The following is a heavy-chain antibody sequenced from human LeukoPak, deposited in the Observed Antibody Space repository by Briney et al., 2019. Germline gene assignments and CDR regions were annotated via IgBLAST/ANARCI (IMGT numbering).Heavy chain of an antibody. CDR3: AQGGSFLYYFDY. J-gene: IGHJ4*02. CDR2: IRYDGSNK. D-gene: IGHD3-3*02. Sequence: PGGSLRLSCAVSGFTFSSYGMHWVRQAPGKGLEWVAFIRYDGSNKYYADSVKGRFTISRDNSKNTLYLQMNSLRAEDTAVYYCAQGGSFLYYFDYWGQGTLVTVSS. CDR1: GFTFSSYG. V-gene: IGHV3-30*02.